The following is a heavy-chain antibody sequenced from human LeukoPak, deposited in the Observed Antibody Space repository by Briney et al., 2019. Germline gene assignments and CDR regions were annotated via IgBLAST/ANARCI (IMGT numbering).Heavy chain of an antibody. J-gene: IGHJ4*02. CDR1: EFSVGSNY. CDR3: ARGPSGYLNT. Sequence: GSLRLSCAASEFSVGSNYMTWVRQAPGKGLEWVSLIYSGGSTYYADSVKGRFTISRDNSKNTLYLQMNSLRAEDTAVYYCARGPSGYLNTGGQGTLVTVSS. D-gene: IGHD5-12*01. CDR2: IYSGGST. V-gene: IGHV3-66*01.